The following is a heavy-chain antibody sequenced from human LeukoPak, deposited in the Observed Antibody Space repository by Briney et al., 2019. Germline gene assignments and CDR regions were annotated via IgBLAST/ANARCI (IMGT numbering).Heavy chain of an antibody. D-gene: IGHD5-18*01. V-gene: IGHV4-34*01. J-gene: IGHJ6*03. CDR2: INHSGST. CDR1: GGSFSGYY. Sequence: PSETLSLTCAVYGGSFSGYYWSWIRQPPGKGLEWIGEINHSGSTNYNPSLKSRVTISVDTSKNQFSLKLSSVTAADTAVYYCARRVSGYSYGYHYYYYMDVWGKGTTVTVSS. CDR3: ARRVSGYSYGYHYYYYMDV.